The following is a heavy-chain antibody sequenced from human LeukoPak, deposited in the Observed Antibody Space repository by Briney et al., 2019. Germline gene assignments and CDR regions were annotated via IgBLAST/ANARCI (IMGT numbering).Heavy chain of an antibody. CDR3: ARITSWTPDY. Sequence: SETLSLTCSVYGGSFSGYYWSWIRQPPGKGLEWIGEINHSGSTNYNPSLKSRVTISVDTSKNQFSLKLRSVTAADTAVYYCARITSWTPDYWGQGTLVTVSS. CDR1: GGSFSGYY. J-gene: IGHJ4*02. V-gene: IGHV4-34*01. CDR2: INHSGST. D-gene: IGHD2-2*01.